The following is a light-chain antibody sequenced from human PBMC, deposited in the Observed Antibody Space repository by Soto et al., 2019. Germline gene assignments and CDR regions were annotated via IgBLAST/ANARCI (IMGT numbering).Light chain of an antibody. CDR2: ANN. J-gene: IGLJ2*01. V-gene: IGLV1-40*01. Sequence: QSVLTQPPSVSGAPGQRVTISCTGNSSNIGSPFDVHWYQHLPGTAPRLLIYANNNRPSGVPDRFSGSKSGTSASLAITGLQRDDEADYYCQSFDSRLSAPVFGAGTKLTVL. CDR3: QSFDSRLSAPV. CDR1: SSNIGSPFD.